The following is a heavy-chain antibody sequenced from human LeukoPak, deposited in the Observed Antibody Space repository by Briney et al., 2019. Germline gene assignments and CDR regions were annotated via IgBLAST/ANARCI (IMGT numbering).Heavy chain of an antibody. D-gene: IGHD3-22*01. CDR1: GGSISSGSYY. Sequence: SETLSLTCTVSGGSISSGSYYWSWIRQPAGKGLEWIGRIYTSGNTYYNPSLKSRVTISIDTSKNQVSLKLSSVTAADTAVYYCARRPKRITMIVVVTQRDAFDIWGQGTMVTVSS. CDR2: IYTSGNT. V-gene: IGHV4-61*02. CDR3: ARRPKRITMIVVVTQRDAFDI. J-gene: IGHJ3*02.